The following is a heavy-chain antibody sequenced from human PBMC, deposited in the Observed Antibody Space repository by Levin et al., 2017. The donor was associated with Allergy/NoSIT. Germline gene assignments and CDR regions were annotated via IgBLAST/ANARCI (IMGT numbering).Heavy chain of an antibody. CDR3: ASWQPIPGY. J-gene: IGHJ4*02. D-gene: IGHD1-14*01. Sequence: GESLKISCAASGFTFSDYYMSWIRPAPGKGLEWVSYISSSGSTIYYADSVKGRFTISRDNAKNSLYLQMNSLRAEDTAVYYCASWQPIPGYWGQGTLVTVSS. CDR1: GFTFSDYY. V-gene: IGHV3-11*01. CDR2: ISSSGSTI.